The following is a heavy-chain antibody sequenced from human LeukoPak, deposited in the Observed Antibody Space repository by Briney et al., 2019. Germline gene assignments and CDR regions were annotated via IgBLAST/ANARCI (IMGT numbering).Heavy chain of an antibody. CDR1: GGSISSGSYY. CDR2: IYTSGST. V-gene: IGHV4-61*02. CDR3: ASSPTGYSSSWYEIFDY. D-gene: IGHD6-13*01. Sequence: SETLSLTCTVSGGSISSGSYYWSWIRQPAGKGLEWIGRIYTSGSTNYNPSLKSRVTISVDTSKNQFSLKLSSVTAADTAVYYCASSPTGYSSSWYEIFDYWGQGTLVTVSS. J-gene: IGHJ4*02.